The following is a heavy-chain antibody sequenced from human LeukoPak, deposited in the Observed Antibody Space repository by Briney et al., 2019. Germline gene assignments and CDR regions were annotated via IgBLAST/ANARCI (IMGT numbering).Heavy chain of an antibody. CDR2: ISGSGGST. J-gene: IGHJ4*02. CDR1: GFTFSSYA. CDR3: AKDGGYDYVWGSYRPLDY. Sequence: GGSLRLSCAASGFTFSSYAMSWVRQAPGKGLEWVSAISGSGGSTYYADSVKGRFTISRDNSKNTLYLQMNSLRAEATAVYYCAKDGGYDYVWGSYRPLDYWGQGTLVTVSS. V-gene: IGHV3-23*01. D-gene: IGHD3-16*02.